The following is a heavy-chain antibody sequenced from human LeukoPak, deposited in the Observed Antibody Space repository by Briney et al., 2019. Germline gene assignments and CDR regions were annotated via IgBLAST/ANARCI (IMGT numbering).Heavy chain of an antibody. CDR2: IKGSIT. D-gene: IGHD3/OR15-3a*01. V-gene: IGHV4-61*02. CDR1: GGSISSDRFY. CDR3: ARVPDWTYAADY. Sequence: PSETLSLTCTVPGGSISSDRFYWTWVRQPAGKGLEWIGRIKGSITNYSPSLKSRVNISVDTSTNQFSLKLNSLTAADTAVYYCARVPDWTYAADYWGQGTLVTVSS. J-gene: IGHJ4*02.